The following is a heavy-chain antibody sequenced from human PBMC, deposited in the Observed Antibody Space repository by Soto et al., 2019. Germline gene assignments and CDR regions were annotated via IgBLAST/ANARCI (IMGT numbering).Heavy chain of an antibody. CDR1: GFSLSTSGMC. V-gene: IGHV2-70*01. J-gene: IGHJ6*02. D-gene: IGHD5-12*01. Sequence: SGPTLVNPTQTLTLTSTFSGFSLSTSGMCVSWIRQPPGKALEWLALIDWDDDKYYSTSLKTRLTISKDTSKNQVVLTMTNMDPVDTATYYCARTPVIYSGYDRLTLRDGIDYYYYGMDVWGQGTTVTVSS. CDR2: IDWDDDK. CDR3: ARTPVIYSGYDRLTLRDGIDYYYYGMDV.